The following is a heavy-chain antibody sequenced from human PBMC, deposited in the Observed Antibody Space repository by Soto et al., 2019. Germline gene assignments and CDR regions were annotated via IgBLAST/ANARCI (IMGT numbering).Heavy chain of an antibody. CDR2: IYYSGST. CDR1: GGSISSGGYY. Sequence: SETLSLTCTFSGGSISSGGYYCSWIRHHPGKGLEWIWYIYYSGSTYYNPSLKSRVTISVDTSKNQFSLKLSSVTAADTAVYYCASVDTAMVKAVDYWGQGTLVTVSS. V-gene: IGHV4-31*03. CDR3: ASVDTAMVKAVDY. J-gene: IGHJ4*02. D-gene: IGHD5-18*01.